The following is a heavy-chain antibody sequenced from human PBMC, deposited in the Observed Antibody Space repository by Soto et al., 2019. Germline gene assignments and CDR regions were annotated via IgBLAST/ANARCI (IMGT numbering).Heavy chain of an antibody. J-gene: IGHJ4*02. D-gene: IGHD3-22*01. CDR2: ISWDDDK. Sequence: SGPTLVNPTQTLTLTCTFSGFSFRTSGVGVGWIRQPPGKALEWLALISWDDDKRYTPSLKNRLIITKDTSKNQVVLTMTNMDPVDTATYYCAHRTYYYDSSGYYFFLFDYWGQGTLFTVSS. CDR3: AHRTYYYDSSGYYFFLFDY. V-gene: IGHV2-5*02. CDR1: GFSFRTSGVG.